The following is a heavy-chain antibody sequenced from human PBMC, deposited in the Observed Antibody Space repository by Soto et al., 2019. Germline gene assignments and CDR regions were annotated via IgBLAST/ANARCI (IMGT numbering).Heavy chain of an antibody. CDR3: ARSLPRVTAYPQFAS. V-gene: IGHV3-72*01. CDR2: IRNKAKSYTT. D-gene: IGHD2-21*02. J-gene: IGHJ4*02. CDR1: GFTFSDYY. Sequence: EVQLVESGGGLVQPGGSLRLSCAASGFTFSDYYMDWVRQAPGKGLEWVGRIRNKAKSYTTDYAASVEGRFTISRDDSENSLYLQINSLKTENTAVYYCARSLPRVTAYPQFASWGQGTLVTVSS.